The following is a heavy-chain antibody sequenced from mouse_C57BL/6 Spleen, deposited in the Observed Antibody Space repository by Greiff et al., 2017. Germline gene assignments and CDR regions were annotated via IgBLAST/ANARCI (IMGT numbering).Heavy chain of an antibody. V-gene: IGHV1-50*01. D-gene: IGHD2-3*01. CDR1: GYTFTSYW. CDR3: ARDDGYYVRTWFAY. CDR2: IDPSDSYT. Sequence: QVQLQQPGAELVKPGASVKLSCKASGYTFTSYWMQWVKQRPGQGLEWIGEIDPSDSYTNYNQKFKGKATLTVDTSSSTAYMQLSSLTSEDSAVYYCARDDGYYVRTWFAYWGQGTLVTVSA. J-gene: IGHJ3*01.